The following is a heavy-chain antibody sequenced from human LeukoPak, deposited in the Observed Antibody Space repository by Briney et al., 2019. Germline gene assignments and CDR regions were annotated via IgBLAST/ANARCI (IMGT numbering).Heavy chain of an antibody. V-gene: IGHV1-18*04. CDR1: GYSFTNYW. CDR3: ARDLDSGSYHGY. D-gene: IGHD1-26*01. J-gene: IGHJ4*02. Sequence: GESLKISCKGSGYSFTNYWISWVRQAPGQGLEWMGWISAYNGNTNYAQKLQGRVTMTTDTSTSTAYMELRSLRSDDTAVYYCARDLDSGSYHGYWGQGTLVTVSS. CDR2: ISAYNGNT.